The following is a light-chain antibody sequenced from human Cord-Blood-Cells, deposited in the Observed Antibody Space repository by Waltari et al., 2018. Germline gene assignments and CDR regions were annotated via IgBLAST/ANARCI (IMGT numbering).Light chain of an antibody. J-gene: IGKJ2*03. V-gene: IGKV3-20*01. CDR1: QSVSSSY. CDR3: QQYGSSYS. Sequence: EIVLTQSPGTLSLSPGERATLSCRASQSVSSSYLAWYQQKPVQAPRLLIYGASSRATGIPDRFSGSGSGTDFTLTIIRLEPEDFAVYYCQQYGSSYSFGQGTKLEIK. CDR2: GAS.